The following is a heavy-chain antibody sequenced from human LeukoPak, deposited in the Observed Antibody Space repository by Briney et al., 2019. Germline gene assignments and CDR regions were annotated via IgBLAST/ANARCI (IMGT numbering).Heavy chain of an antibody. CDR1: GLSFSSYW. CDR3: AGGQGWLADY. Sequence: QPGGSLRPSCVVSGLSFSSYWMNWVGQAPGKGLEWVANIKQDGNEKYYVDSVKGRLTISRDNARNSVYLQINSLRAEDTAVYYCAGGQGWLADYWGQGTLLTVSS. V-gene: IGHV3-7*04. CDR2: IKQDGNEK. J-gene: IGHJ4*02. D-gene: IGHD6-19*01.